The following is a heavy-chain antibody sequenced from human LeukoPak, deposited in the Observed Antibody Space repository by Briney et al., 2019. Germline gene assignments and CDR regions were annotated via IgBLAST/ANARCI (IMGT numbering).Heavy chain of an antibody. V-gene: IGHV1-18*01. CDR1: GYTFTSYG. Sequence: GASVKVSCNASGYTFTSYGISWVRQAPGQGLEWMGWISAYNGNTNYAQKLQGRLTLTRDMSTTTDYLELSSLRSEDTAVYYCARDNSVRDEAWWFNPWGQGTLVTVSS. CDR3: ARDNSVRDEAWWFNP. CDR2: ISAYNGNT. D-gene: IGHD5-24*01. J-gene: IGHJ5*02.